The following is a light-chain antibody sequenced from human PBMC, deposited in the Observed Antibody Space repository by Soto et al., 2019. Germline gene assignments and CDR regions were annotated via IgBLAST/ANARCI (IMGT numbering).Light chain of an antibody. J-gene: IGKJ5*01. V-gene: IGKV3-15*01. CDR3: QKYNNWPPIT. CDR1: RSVNSH. Sequence: IIMTQSPATLSVCPGERVTLSCRASRSVNSHVSGYQQKPGQAPRLILYGASTRATGIPVRFSGSGFGTEFTLTISSLQSEDFAVYYCQKYNNWPPITFGQGTRPEI. CDR2: GAS.